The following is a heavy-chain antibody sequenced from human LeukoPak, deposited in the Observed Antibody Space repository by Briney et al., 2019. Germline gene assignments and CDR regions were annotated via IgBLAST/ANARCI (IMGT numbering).Heavy chain of an antibody. J-gene: IGHJ6*02. Sequence: GGSLRLSCAASGFTVSSNYMSWVRQAPGKGLEWVSLIYSGGDTYYADSVKGRFTISRDNAKNSLYLQMNDLRAEDTAVYYCARVGSYGMDVWGQGTTVTVSS. CDR2: IYSGGDT. V-gene: IGHV3-53*01. CDR1: GFTVSSNY. D-gene: IGHD3-10*01. CDR3: ARVGSYGMDV.